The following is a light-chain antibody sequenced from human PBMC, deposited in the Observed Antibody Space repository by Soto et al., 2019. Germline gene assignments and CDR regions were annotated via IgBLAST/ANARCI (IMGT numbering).Light chain of an antibody. CDR3: ATGDSQRV. CDR1: SGRRNYI. J-gene: IGLJ3*02. CDR2: LEGSGNY. Sequence: QSVLTQSSSASASLGSSVKLTCTRSSGRRNYIIAWHQQQPGKAPRYLMKLEGSGNYNKGSGVPDRFSGSSSGADRYLTIANHQSEDEDDYYCATGDSQRVFGGGTKLTVL. V-gene: IGLV4-60*03.